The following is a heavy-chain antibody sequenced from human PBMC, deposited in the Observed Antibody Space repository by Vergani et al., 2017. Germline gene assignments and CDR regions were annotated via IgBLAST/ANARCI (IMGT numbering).Heavy chain of an antibody. CDR1: GFTFNQYG. J-gene: IGHJ5*02. D-gene: IGHD1-14*01. CDR2: TWYDGNNK. V-gene: IGHV3-33*01. Sequence: QVQLVESGGGVVQPGRSLRLSCAASGFTFNQYGMHWVRQAAGKGLEWVAVTWYDGNNKQYADSVKGRFTISRDNSKSTMYLQMNSLRDEDTGVYYCARDWRLLYNRFDPWGQGTLVTVSS. CDR3: ARDWRLLYNRFDP.